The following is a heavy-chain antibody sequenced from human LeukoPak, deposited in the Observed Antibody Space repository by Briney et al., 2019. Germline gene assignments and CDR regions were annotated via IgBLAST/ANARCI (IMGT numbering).Heavy chain of an antibody. D-gene: IGHD3-3*01. J-gene: IGHJ4*02. V-gene: IGHV3-33*01. CDR3: ARDPKTSPDFWSGYYTDADY. Sequence: PGGSLRLSCAASGFTFSSYGMHWVRQAPGKGLEWVAVIWYDGSNKYYADSVKGRFTISRDNSKDTLYLQMNSLRAEDTAVYYCARDPKTSPDFWSGYYTDADYWGQGTLVTVSS. CDR1: GFTFSSYG. CDR2: IWYDGSNK.